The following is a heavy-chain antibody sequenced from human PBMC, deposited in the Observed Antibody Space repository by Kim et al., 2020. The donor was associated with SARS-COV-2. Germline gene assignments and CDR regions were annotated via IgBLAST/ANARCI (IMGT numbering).Heavy chain of an antibody. Sequence: ASVKVSCKASGYTFTNYAMHWVRQAPGQRLEWMGWINAGNGATKYSQKFQGRVVITRDTSASTAYMELSSLRSEDTAVYYCARDGIMWFGETELEYWGQGTLVTVSS. V-gene: IGHV1-3*01. CDR1: GYTFTNYA. CDR3: ARDGIMWFGETELEY. J-gene: IGHJ4*02. CDR2: INAGNGAT. D-gene: IGHD3-10*01.